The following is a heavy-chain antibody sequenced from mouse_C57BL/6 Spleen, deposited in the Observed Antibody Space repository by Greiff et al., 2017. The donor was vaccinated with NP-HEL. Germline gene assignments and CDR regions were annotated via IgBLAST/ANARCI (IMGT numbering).Heavy chain of an antibody. CDR2: INPSNGGT. D-gene: IGHD3-3*01. CDR3: AREGTLYYFDY. CDR1: GYTFTSYW. V-gene: IGHV1-53*01. J-gene: IGHJ2*01. Sequence: LQPGTELVKPGASVKLSCKASGYTFTSYWMHWVKQRPVQGLEWIGNINPSNGGTNYNEKFKSKATLTVDKSSSTAYMQLSSLTSEDSAVYYCAREGTLYYFDYWGQGTTLTVSS.